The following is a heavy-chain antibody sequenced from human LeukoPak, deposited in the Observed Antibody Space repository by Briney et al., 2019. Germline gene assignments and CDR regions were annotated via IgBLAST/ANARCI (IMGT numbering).Heavy chain of an antibody. CDR1: GGSFSGYY. J-gene: IGHJ4*02. CDR3: AREVVVAATFDY. Sequence: SETLSLTCAVYGGSFSGYYWSWIRQPPGRGLEWIGEINHSGSTNYNPSLKSRVTISVDTSKNQFSLKLSSVTAADTAVYYCAREVVVAATFDYWGQGTLVTVSS. V-gene: IGHV4-34*01. D-gene: IGHD2-15*01. CDR2: INHSGST.